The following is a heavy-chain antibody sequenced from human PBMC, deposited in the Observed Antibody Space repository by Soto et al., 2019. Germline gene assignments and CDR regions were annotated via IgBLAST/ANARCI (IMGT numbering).Heavy chain of an antibody. CDR3: TTKGGSYVFDY. D-gene: IGHD1-26*01. Sequence: EVQLAESGGGLVKPGGSLRISCAASGFTFSNAWMNWVRQVPGKGLEWVGLIKAKTDGGTIDYAAPVKGRFTISRDDSKNTLYLQMNSLKPEDTGVYFCTTKGGSYVFDYRGLGTLVTVSS. CDR1: GFTFSNAW. J-gene: IGHJ4*02. V-gene: IGHV3-15*07. CDR2: IKAKTDGGTI.